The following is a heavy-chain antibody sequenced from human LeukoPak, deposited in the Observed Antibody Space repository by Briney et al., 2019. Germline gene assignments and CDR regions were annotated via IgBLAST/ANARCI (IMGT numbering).Heavy chain of an antibody. CDR1: GGSIYRSAYH. Sequence: PSETLSLTCSVSGGSIYRSAYHWGWIRHPPGKGLEWVASIYDGDSPYLPPSLKSRATISLHTSKNQFSLKLSSVTGAHTAVYYCARHSMEPRHYFDYWGQGTLVTVSS. V-gene: IGHV4-39*01. J-gene: IGHJ4*02. CDR2: IYDGDSP. CDR3: ARHSMEPRHYFDY. D-gene: IGHD1-26*01.